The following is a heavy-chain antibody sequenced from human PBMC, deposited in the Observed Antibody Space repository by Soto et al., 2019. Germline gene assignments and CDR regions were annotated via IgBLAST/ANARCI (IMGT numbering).Heavy chain of an antibody. Sequence: EVQLVESGGGLVQPGGSLRLSCAASGFTFRNFAMNWVRQAPRKGLEWVSYISASSGVIYYTDSMKGRITISRDNAKNSLYLQMNSLRDEDTAEYYCASGYYYYGMDVWGQGTTVTVSS. J-gene: IGHJ6*02. V-gene: IGHV3-48*02. CDR3: ASGYYYYGMDV. CDR2: ISASSGVI. CDR1: GFTFRNFA.